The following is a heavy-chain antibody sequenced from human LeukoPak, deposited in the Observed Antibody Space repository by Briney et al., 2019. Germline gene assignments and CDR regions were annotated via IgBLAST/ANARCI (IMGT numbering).Heavy chain of an antibody. J-gene: IGHJ6*02. CDR3: ARAVTQRYCSSTSCYDYYYYGMDV. CDR2: INPSGGST. CDR1: GYTFTSYY. D-gene: IGHD2-2*01. V-gene: IGHV1-46*01. Sequence: GASVKVSCKASGYTFTSYYMHWVRQAPGQGLEWMGIINPSGGSTSYAQKFQGRVTMTRDTSTSTVYMELSSLRSEDTAVYYCARAVTQRYCSSTSCYDYYYYGMDVWGQGTTVTVPS.